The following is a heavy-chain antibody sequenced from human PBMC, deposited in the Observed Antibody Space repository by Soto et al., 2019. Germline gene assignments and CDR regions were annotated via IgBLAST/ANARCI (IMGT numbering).Heavy chain of an antibody. D-gene: IGHD3-10*01. CDR1: GFTFSSYW. CDR2: INSDGSST. J-gene: IGHJ6*02. Sequence: PGGSLRLSCAASGFTFSSYWMHWVRQAPGKGLVWVSRINSDGSSTSYADSVKGRFTISRDNAKNTLYLQMNSLRAEDTAVYYCARFMNMLRGDYYYGMDVWGQGTTVTVSS. CDR3: ARFMNMLRGDYYYGMDV. V-gene: IGHV3-74*01.